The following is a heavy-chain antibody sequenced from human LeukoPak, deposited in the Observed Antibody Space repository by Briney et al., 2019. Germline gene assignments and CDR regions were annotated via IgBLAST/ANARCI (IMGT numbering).Heavy chain of an antibody. CDR2: IYYSGST. CDR1: GGSISRYY. CDR3: ARPYSSAWYFDL. V-gene: IGHV4-59*01. D-gene: IGHD6-19*01. J-gene: IGHJ2*01. Sequence: AETLSLTCTVSGGSISRYYWSWLRQPPGKGLERIGYIYYSGSTNYNPFLNSRVTISVDTSKNQFSLKLSSVTAADTAVYYCARPYSSAWYFDLWGRGTLVTVSS.